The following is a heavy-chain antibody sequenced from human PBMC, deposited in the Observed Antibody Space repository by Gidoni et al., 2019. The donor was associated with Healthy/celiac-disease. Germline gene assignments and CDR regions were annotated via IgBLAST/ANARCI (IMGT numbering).Heavy chain of an antibody. V-gene: IGHV1-18*04. D-gene: IGHD3-22*01. J-gene: IGHJ5*02. CDR3: ARSRTYYYDSSGYYYIYRRAGWFDP. CDR2: ISAYNGNT. CDR1: GYTFTSYG. Sequence: QVQLVQSGAEVKKPGASVKVTCKASGYTFTSYGISWVRQAPGQGLEWMGWISAYNGNTNYAQKLQGRVTMTTDTSTSTAYMELRSLRSDDTAVYYCARSRTYYYDSSGYYYIYRRAGWFDPWGQGTLVTVSS.